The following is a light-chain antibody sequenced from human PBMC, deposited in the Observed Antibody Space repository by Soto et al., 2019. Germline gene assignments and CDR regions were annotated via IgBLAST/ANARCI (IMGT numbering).Light chain of an antibody. CDR2: AAS. CDR3: QKYDSLPLT. CDR1: QDISNY. Sequence: DIQMTQSPSSLSASVGDSVTITCRASQDISNYLAWFQQRPGKPPKLLIYAASTLESGVPSRFSGGRSGTDFTLRISSLEPEDVATFYCQKYDSLPLTFGPGTKVDIK. V-gene: IGKV1-27*01. J-gene: IGKJ3*01.